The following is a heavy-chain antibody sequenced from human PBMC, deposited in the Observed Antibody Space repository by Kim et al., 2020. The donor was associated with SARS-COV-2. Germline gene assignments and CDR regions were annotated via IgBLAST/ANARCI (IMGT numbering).Heavy chain of an antibody. CDR2: INGDGSST. CDR1: GFTFSYYW. J-gene: IGHJ4*02. V-gene: IGHV3-74*01. Sequence: GGSLRLSCAASGFTFSYYWMHWVRQPPGKGLVWVSRINGDGSSTSYADSVKGRFTLSRDNAKNTLYLQMNSLRADDTAVYYCAGDPDYRGWSHFDYLGQG. CDR3: AGDPDYRGWSHFDY. D-gene: IGHD6-19*01.